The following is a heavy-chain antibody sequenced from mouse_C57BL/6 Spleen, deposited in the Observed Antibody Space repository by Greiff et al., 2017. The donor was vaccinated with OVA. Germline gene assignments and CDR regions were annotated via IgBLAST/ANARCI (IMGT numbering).Heavy chain of an antibody. CDR2: FNPSTGGT. V-gene: IGHV1-42*01. Sequence: EVQLQQSGPELVKPGASVKISCKASGYSFTGYYMNWVKQSPEKSLEWIGEFNPSTGGTTYNQKFKAKATLTVDKSSSTAYMQLKSLTSEDSAVYYCARGGFAYWGQGTLVTVSA. CDR1: GYSFTGYY. J-gene: IGHJ3*01. CDR3: ARGGFAY.